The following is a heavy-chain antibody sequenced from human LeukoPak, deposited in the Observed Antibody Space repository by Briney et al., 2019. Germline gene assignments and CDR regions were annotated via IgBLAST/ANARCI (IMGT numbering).Heavy chain of an antibody. J-gene: IGHJ4*02. CDR3: GKSRSGSANWALRIFDN. D-gene: IGHD1-1*01. Sequence: PGGSLRLSCAVSGFAFGSEAMSWVRQSPARGLEWVASISPGGGTTYYADYVKGRFTISRDNSNNSLFVQMNSLRVEDTAVYFCGKSRSGSANWALRIFDNWGQGTLVTVSS. V-gene: IGHV3-23*01. CDR2: ISPGGGTT. CDR1: GFAFGSEA.